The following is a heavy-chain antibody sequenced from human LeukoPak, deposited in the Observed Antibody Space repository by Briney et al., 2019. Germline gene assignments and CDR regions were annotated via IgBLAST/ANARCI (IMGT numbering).Heavy chain of an antibody. Sequence: ASVKVSCKASGYTFTGYYMHWVRQAPGQGLEWMGWINPNSGGTNCAQKFQGRVTMTRDTSISTAYMELSRLRSDDTAVYYCARELELLSYYYYMDVWGKGTTVTVSS. CDR2: INPNSGGT. J-gene: IGHJ6*03. V-gene: IGHV1-2*02. CDR3: ARELELLSYYYYMDV. D-gene: IGHD1-7*01. CDR1: GYTFTGYY.